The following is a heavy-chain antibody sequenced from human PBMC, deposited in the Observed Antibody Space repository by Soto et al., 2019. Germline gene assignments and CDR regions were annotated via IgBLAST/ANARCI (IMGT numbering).Heavy chain of an antibody. V-gene: IGHV3-23*01. CDR3: AKWTKDYDD. J-gene: IGHJ4*02. CDR2: ISGSGGRT. CDR1: GLPFGRYA. Sequence: GGYRRSSCAASGLPFGRYAMSGARKAPGRGLEWVSAISGSGGRTYYADSVKGRFTISRDNSKNRLYLQMNSLRDEDMAVYDSAKWTKDYDDWGQRSLVTLAS.